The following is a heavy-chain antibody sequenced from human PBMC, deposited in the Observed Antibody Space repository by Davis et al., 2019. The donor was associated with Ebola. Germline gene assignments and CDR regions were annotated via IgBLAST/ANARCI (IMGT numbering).Heavy chain of an antibody. CDR2: INSDGTFT. D-gene: IGHD6-6*01. J-gene: IGHJ2*01. V-gene: IGHV3-74*01. CDR3: ARVLAARPWYFDL. CDR1: VFTFSNYW. Sequence: PGGSLRLSCAASVFTFSNYWMYWVRQAPGEGLMCVSRINSDGTFTTYADSVKGRFTISRDNAKNKLYLQMNSLRAEDTAVYYCARVLAARPWYFDLWGRGTLVTVSS.